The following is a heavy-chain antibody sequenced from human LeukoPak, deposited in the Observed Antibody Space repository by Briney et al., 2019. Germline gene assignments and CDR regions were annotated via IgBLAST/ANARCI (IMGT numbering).Heavy chain of an antibody. CDR3: ATRYGDGRGCYFDY. CDR1: GDSIINYY. CDR2: IYYSGST. V-gene: IGHV4-59*01. J-gene: IGHJ4*02. D-gene: IGHD4-17*01. Sequence: PSETLSLTCTVSGDSIINYYWSWIRQSPGKGLEWIGYIYYSGSTNYNPSLKSRFTISVDTSKNQFSLSLSSVTAADAAGYYCATRYGDGRGCYFDYWGQGTLVTVSS.